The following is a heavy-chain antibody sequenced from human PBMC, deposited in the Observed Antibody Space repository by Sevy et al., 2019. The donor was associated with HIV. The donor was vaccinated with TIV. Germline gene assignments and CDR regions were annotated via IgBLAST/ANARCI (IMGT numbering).Heavy chain of an antibody. CDR3: AREGFAAAWFNPNPSYYYGMDV. J-gene: IGHJ6*02. CDR1: GGSISSGGYY. CDR2: IYYSGST. V-gene: IGHV4-31*03. D-gene: IGHD6-13*01. Sequence: SETLSLTCTVSGGSISSGGYYWSWIRQHPGKGLEWIGYIYYSGSTYYNPSLKSRVTISVDTSKNQFSLKLSSVTAAETAVYYCAREGFAAAWFNPNPSYYYGMDVWGQGTTVTVSS.